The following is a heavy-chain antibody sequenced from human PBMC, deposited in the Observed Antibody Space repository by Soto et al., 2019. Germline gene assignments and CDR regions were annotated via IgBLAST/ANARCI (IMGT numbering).Heavy chain of an antibody. CDR1: GFTFSSYE. V-gene: IGHV3-48*03. Sequence: GGSLRLSCAASGFTFSSYEMNWVRQAPGKGLEWVSYISSSGSTIYYADSVKGRFTISRDNAKNSLYLQMNSLRAEDTAVYYCARGGGYNWNYFDYWGQGTLVTVSS. J-gene: IGHJ4*02. CDR3: ARGGGYNWNYFDY. D-gene: IGHD1-20*01. CDR2: ISSSGSTI.